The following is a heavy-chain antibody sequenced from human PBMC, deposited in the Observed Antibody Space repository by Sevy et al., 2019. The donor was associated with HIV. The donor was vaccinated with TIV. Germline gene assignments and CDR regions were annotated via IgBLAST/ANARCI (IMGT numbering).Heavy chain of an antibody. V-gene: IGHV1-2*02. CDR2: INPNSGGT. CDR3: AREEYSSSWYGY. D-gene: IGHD6-13*01. CDR1: GYTFTGYY. J-gene: IGHJ4*02. Sequence: ASVKVSCKASGYTFTGYYMHWVRQAPGQGLEWMGWINPNSGGTNYAQKFQGRVTMTRDTSISTAYMELSRLRSDDTAVYYCAREEYSSSWYGYWGQGTLVTVSS.